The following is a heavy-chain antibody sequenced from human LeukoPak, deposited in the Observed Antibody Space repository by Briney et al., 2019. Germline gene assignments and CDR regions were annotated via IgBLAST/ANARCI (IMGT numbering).Heavy chain of an antibody. Sequence: PSETLSLTCAVYGGSFSGYYWSWIRQPPGKGLEWIGEINHSGSTNYNPSLKSRVTISVDTSKNQFSLKLSSVTAADTAVYYCARGSRLDIVVNWGQGTLVTVSS. D-gene: IGHD5-12*01. CDR1: GGSFSGYY. J-gene: IGHJ4*02. CDR2: INHSGST. V-gene: IGHV4-34*01. CDR3: ARGSRLDIVVN.